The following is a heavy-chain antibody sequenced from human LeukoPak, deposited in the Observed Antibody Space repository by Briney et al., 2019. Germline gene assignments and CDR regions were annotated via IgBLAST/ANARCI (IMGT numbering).Heavy chain of an antibody. CDR3: ANSGWCRIDY. CDR1: GFTVISNY. V-gene: IGHV3-7*02. D-gene: IGHD6-19*01. CDR2: IKQDGGEE. J-gene: IGHJ4*02. Sequence: GGSLRLSCAASGFTVISNYMSWVRQAPGKGLEWVANIKQDGGEEYYVDSVKGRFTISRDNAKNSLYLQMNSLRAEDTAVYYCANSGWCRIDYWGQGTLVTVSS.